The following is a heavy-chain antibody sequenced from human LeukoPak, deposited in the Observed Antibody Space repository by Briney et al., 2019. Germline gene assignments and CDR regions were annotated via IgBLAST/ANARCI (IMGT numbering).Heavy chain of an antibody. V-gene: IGHV3-49*03. Sequence: GGSLRLSCTASGFTFGDYAMSWSRQAPGKGLEWVGSIRSKAYGGTTEYAASVKGRFTISRDDSKSIAYLQMNSLKTEDTAVYYCTRERGDSSGYSDYWGQGTLVTVSS. CDR2: IRSKAYGGTT. J-gene: IGHJ4*02. CDR3: TRERGDSSGYSDY. CDR1: GFTFGDYA. D-gene: IGHD3-22*01.